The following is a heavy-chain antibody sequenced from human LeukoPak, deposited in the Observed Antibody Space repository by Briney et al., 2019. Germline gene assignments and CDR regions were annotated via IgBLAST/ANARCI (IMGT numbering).Heavy chain of an antibody. D-gene: IGHD3-10*01. V-gene: IGHV3-7*01. CDR1: GFTFSSYW. Sequence: GGSLRLSCAVSGFTFSSYWMSWVRQAPGKGLEWVAKIKPDGSETNHVDSVRGRFTISRDNAKNSLNLQMNGLRAEDTAVYYCARYASGSYHLDYWGQGNLVTVSS. CDR3: ARYASGSYHLDY. CDR2: IKPDGSET. J-gene: IGHJ4*02.